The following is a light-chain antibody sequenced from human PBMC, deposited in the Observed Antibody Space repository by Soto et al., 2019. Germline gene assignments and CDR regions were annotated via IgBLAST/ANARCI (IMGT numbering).Light chain of an antibody. Sequence: IVLTQSPGTLSVSPGERVTLSCRASQSVSSNYLAWYQQRPGQAPRLLIFGASYRDTGIPDRFSGSGSGTDFTLTISRLEPEDFAVYYCQQYSNSPPEFTFGPGTKVDSK. V-gene: IGKV3-20*01. CDR3: QQYSNSPPEFT. CDR1: QSVSSNY. J-gene: IGKJ3*01. CDR2: GAS.